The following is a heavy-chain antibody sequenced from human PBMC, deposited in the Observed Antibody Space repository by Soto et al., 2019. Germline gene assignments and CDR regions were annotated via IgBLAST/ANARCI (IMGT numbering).Heavy chain of an antibody. CDR1: GGTFSSYA. Sequence: ASVKVSCKASGGTFSSYAISCVRQAPGQGLEWMGGIIPIFGTANYAQKFQGRVTITADESTSTAYMELSSLRSEDTAVYYCARDSYNDYGGNFESYGMDVWGQGPTVTVSS. V-gene: IGHV1-69*13. J-gene: IGHJ6*02. D-gene: IGHD4-17*01. CDR2: IIPIFGTA. CDR3: ARDSYNDYGGNFESYGMDV.